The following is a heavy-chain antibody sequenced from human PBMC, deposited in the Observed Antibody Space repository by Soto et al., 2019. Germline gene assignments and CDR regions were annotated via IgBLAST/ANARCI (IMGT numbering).Heavy chain of an antibody. CDR1: GFTFSSYG. V-gene: IGHV3-30*18. Sequence: GGSLRLSCAASGFTFSSYGMHWVRQAPGKGLEWVAVISYDGNNKYYVHSVKGRFTISRDNSKNTLYLQMNSLRPEDTAVYYCAKDPYSSSSNVDYWGQGTLVTVSS. D-gene: IGHD6-6*01. J-gene: IGHJ4*02. CDR2: ISYDGNNK. CDR3: AKDPYSSSSNVDY.